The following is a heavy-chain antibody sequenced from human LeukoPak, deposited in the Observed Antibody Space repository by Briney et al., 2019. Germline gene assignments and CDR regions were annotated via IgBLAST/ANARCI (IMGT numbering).Heavy chain of an antibody. CDR3: AKVAGYCSSTSCYHLDDAFDI. V-gene: IGHV3-43*01. J-gene: IGHJ3*02. CDR1: GFTFDDYT. Sequence: GGFLRLSCAASGFTFDDYTMHWVRQAPGKGLEWVSLISWDGGSTYYADSVKGRFTISRDNSKNSLYLQMNSLRTEDTALYYCAKVAGYCSSTSCYHLDDAFDIWGQGTMVTVSS. D-gene: IGHD2-2*03. CDR2: ISWDGGST.